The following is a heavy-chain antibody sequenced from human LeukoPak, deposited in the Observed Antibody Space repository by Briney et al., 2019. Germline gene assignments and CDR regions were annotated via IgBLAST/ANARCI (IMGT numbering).Heavy chain of an antibody. D-gene: IGHD3-3*01. CDR2: IIPIFGTA. J-gene: IGHJ4*02. Sequence: ASVKVSCKASGGTFSSYAISWVRQAPRQGLEWMGRIIPIFGTANYAQKFQGRVTITTDESTSTAYMELSSLRSEDTAVYYCARGPPRSESYDFWSGQDGFDYWGQGTLVTVSS. V-gene: IGHV1-69*05. CDR1: GGTFSSYA. CDR3: ARGPPRSESYDFWSGQDGFDY.